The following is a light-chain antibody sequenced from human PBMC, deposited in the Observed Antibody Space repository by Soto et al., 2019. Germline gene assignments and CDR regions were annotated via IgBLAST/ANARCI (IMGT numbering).Light chain of an antibody. J-gene: IGKJ4*01. CDR3: QQYNTYPLT. CDR1: QSISNW. Sequence: DIQMTQSPSTLSASVGDRVTITCRASQSISNWLDWYQQKPGKAPKLLIYKASSLESGVPSRFSGSGSGTEFTLTISSLQTDDFATYYCQQYNTYPLTFGGGTKVDIK. V-gene: IGKV1-5*03. CDR2: KAS.